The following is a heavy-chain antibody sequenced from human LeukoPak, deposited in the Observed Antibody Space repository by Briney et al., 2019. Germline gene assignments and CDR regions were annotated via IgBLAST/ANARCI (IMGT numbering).Heavy chain of an antibody. CDR1: GFTVSTKY. CDR3: AKGLKGCSGSSCYYFFDF. D-gene: IGHD2-15*01. CDR2: ITGSGGDA. Sequence: GGSLRLSCAVSGFTVSTKYMSWVRQAPGKGLEWVSSITGSGGDAYYADSVKGRFTISRDNSKNTLDLQMNSLRAEDTAVYYCAKGLKGCSGSSCYYFFDFWGQGALITVSS. V-gene: IGHV3-23*01. J-gene: IGHJ4*02.